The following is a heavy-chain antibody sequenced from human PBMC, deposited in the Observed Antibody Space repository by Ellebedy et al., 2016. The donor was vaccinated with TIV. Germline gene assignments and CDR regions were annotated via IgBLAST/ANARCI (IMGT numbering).Heavy chain of an antibody. J-gene: IGHJ4*02. D-gene: IGHD1-26*01. CDR3: AREGGTYYSAHFDQ. CDR2: IGDDAVAT. V-gene: IGHV3-23*01. CDR1: GFTFSSFA. Sequence: PGGSLRLSCAASGFTFSSFAMSWVRKAPGIGLEWVSAIGDDAVATHYADSVEGRFTISRDNFGNMLYLQMNSLGAEDTAVYYCAREGGTYYSAHFDQWGQGTPVTVSS.